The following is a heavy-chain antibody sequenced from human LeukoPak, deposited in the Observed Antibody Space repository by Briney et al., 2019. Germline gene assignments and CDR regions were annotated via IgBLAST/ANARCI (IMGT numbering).Heavy chain of an antibody. J-gene: IGHJ4*02. CDR3: AKHQTQMIVVVITTPVFDY. Sequence: ETLSLTCTVSGYSISSGYYWSWIRQPPGKGLEWVSAISGSSSTTFYADSVKGRFTISRDNSKNTLYLQMNSLRAEDTAVYYCAKHQTQMIVVVITTPVFDYWGQGTLVTVSS. CDR2: ISGSSSTT. V-gene: IGHV3-23*01. D-gene: IGHD3-22*01. CDR1: GYSISSGYY.